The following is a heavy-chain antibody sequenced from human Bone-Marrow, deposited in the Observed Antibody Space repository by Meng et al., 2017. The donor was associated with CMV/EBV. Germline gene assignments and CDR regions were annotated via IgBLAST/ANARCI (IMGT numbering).Heavy chain of an antibody. D-gene: IGHD4-11*01. V-gene: IGHV1-8*01. Sequence: ASVKVSCKASGYTFTSYDINWVRQATGQGLEWMGWMNPNSGNTGYAQKFQGRVTMTRNTSISTAYMELSRLRSDDTAVYYCARDNPTTRSTSDAFDIWGQGTMVTVSS. CDR1: GYTFTSYD. J-gene: IGHJ3*02. CDR3: ARDNPTTRSTSDAFDI. CDR2: MNPNSGNT.